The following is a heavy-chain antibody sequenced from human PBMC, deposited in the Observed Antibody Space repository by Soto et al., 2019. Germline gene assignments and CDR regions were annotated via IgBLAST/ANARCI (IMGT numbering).Heavy chain of an antibody. J-gene: IGHJ4*02. Sequence: SETVSLTCTVSVGSISSGGYYWSWIRQHPGKGLEWIGYIYYSGSTYYNPSLKSRVTISVDTSKNQFSLKLSSVTAADTAVYYCAGSSYSMRIDYWGQGTLVTVSS. CDR2: IYYSGST. CDR3: AGSSYSMRIDY. V-gene: IGHV4-31*03. D-gene: IGHD3-22*01. CDR1: VGSISSGGYY.